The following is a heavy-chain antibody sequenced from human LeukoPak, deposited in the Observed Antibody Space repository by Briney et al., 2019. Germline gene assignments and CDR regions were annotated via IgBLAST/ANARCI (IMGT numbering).Heavy chain of an antibody. J-gene: IGHJ5*02. CDR3: ARGDGDYGWFDP. D-gene: IGHD4-17*01. Sequence: SETLSPTCAVYGGSFSGYYWSWIRQPPGKGLEWIGEINHSGSTNYNPSLKSRVTISVDTSKNHFSLKLSSVTAADTAVYYCARGDGDYGWFDPWGQGTLVTVSS. V-gene: IGHV4-34*01. CDR2: INHSGST. CDR1: GGSFSGYY.